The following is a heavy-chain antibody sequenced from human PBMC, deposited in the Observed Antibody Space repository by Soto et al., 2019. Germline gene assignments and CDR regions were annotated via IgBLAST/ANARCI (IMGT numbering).Heavy chain of an antibody. D-gene: IGHD6-13*01. J-gene: IGHJ4*02. Sequence: GGSLRLSCAASGFTFSTYNMNWVRQAPGKGLEWVSYISSGSSTIYYADSVKGRFSISRDNAKSSLYLQMNSLRDEDTAVYYCARKEWSSSWYHFDFWGQGTLVTVSS. V-gene: IGHV3-48*02. CDR3: ARKEWSSSWYHFDF. CDR2: ISSGSSTI. CDR1: GFTFSTYN.